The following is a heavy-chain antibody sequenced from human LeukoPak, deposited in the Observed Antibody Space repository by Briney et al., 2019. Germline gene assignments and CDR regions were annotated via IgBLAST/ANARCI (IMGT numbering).Heavy chain of an antibody. CDR2: INHSGST. CDR1: GGSIGNYH. V-gene: IGHV4-34*01. D-gene: IGHD6-6*01. Sequence: PSETLSLTCTVSGGSIGNYHWSWIRQPPGKGLEWIGEINHSGSTNYNPSLKSRVTISVDTSKNQFSLKLSSVTAADTAVYYCARGGRAARKFDYWGQGTLVTVSS. J-gene: IGHJ4*02. CDR3: ARGGRAARKFDY.